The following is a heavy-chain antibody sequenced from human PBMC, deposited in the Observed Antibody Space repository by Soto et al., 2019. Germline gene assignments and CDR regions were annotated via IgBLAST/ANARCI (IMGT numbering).Heavy chain of an antibody. CDR1: GGSLSRNI. CDR2: IMPFSGTT. J-gene: IGHJ3*01. V-gene: IGHV1-69*01. Sequence: QVHLVQSGAEVKRPGSSVKVSCNASGGSLSRNIINWVRQAPGQGLEWVGGIMPFSGTTNYAQRVEDRVTITADESGATAHMELTSLKPDDTAIYYCARGTPEFGDACDVWGQGTMVVVSS. CDR3: ARGTPEFGDACDV. D-gene: IGHD3-10*01.